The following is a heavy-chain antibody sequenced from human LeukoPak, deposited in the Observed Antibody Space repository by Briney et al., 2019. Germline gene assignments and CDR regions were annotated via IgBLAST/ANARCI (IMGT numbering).Heavy chain of an antibody. CDR3: ARDFEAYYYDSSGYYPRYMDV. Sequence: ASVKVSCKASGYTFTGYYMHWVRQAPGQGLEWMGWINPNSGGTNYAQKFQGRVTMTRDTSISTAYMELSRLRSDDTAVYYCARDFEAYYYDSSGYYPRYMDVWGKGTTVTISS. J-gene: IGHJ6*03. V-gene: IGHV1-2*02. CDR1: GYTFTGYY. CDR2: INPNSGGT. D-gene: IGHD3-22*01.